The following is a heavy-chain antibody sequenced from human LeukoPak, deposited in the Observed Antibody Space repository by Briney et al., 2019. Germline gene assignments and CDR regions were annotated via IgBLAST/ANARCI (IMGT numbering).Heavy chain of an antibody. V-gene: IGHV4-34*01. CDR3: ATPSRGSGWYKTFDY. Sequence: LETLSLTCAVYGGSFSGYYWSWIRQPPGKGLEWIGEINHSGSTNYNPSLKSRVTISVDTSKNRFSLKLSSVTAADTAVYYCATPSRGSGWYKTFDYWGRGTLVTVSS. CDR1: GGSFSGYY. CDR2: INHSGST. J-gene: IGHJ4*02. D-gene: IGHD6-19*01.